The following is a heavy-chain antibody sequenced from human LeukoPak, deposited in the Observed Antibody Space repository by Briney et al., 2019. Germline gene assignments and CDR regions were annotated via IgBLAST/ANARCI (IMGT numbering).Heavy chain of an antibody. J-gene: IGHJ4*02. CDR1: GGSFVGYF. D-gene: IGHD6-13*01. CDR3: ARTTYSSSWYNY. CDR2: INHRENT. V-gene: IGHV4-34*01. Sequence: SETLSLTCAVSGGSFVGYFWSWIRQSPRKGLEWIGEINHRENTNYNPSFQSRVTISVDTSKNQFSLKLSSVTAADTAVYYCARTTYSSSWYNYWGQGTLVTVSS.